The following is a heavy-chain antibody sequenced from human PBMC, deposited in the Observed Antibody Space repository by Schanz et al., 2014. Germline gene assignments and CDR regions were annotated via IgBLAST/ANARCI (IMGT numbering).Heavy chain of an antibody. D-gene: IGHD1-1*01. V-gene: IGHV3-23*04. Sequence: VQLVESGGGVVRPGRSLTLSCAASGFTFSSYLMSWVRQAPGKGLEWVSGIGGSGGSTDYADSVKGRFTISRDNSKNTVHLQINNLRAEDTAVYCCAREAGGQNDLDTEPHKYTYMDVWGKGTTVTVSS. CDR3: AREAGGQNDLDTEPHKYTYMDV. CDR2: IGGSGGST. J-gene: IGHJ6*03. CDR1: GFTFSSYL.